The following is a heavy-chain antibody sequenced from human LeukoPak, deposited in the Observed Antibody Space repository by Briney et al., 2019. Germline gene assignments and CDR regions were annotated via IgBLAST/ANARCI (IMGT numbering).Heavy chain of an antibody. J-gene: IGHJ4*02. V-gene: IGHV3-30*04. CDR1: GFTFSSYA. CDR3: AKDRRCSSTSCSHYFDY. D-gene: IGHD2-2*01. Sequence: GGSLRLSCAASGFTFSSYAMHWVRQAPGKGLEWVAVISYDGSNKYYADSVKGRFTISRDNAKNSLYLQMNSLRAEDTAVYYCAKDRRCSSTSCSHYFDYWGQGTLVTVSS. CDR2: ISYDGSNK.